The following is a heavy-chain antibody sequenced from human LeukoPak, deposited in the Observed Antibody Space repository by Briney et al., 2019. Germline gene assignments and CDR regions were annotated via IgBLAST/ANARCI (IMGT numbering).Heavy chain of an antibody. CDR1: GFTFSSYW. Sequence: GGSLRLSCAAFGFTFSSYWMSWVRQAPGKGLEWVSSISSSSSYIYYADSVKGRFTISRDNAKNSLYLQMNSLRAEDTAVYYCATDLFDYMDVWGKGTTVTVSS. CDR3: ATDLFDYMDV. V-gene: IGHV3-21*01. J-gene: IGHJ6*03. CDR2: ISSSSSYI. D-gene: IGHD2-21*01.